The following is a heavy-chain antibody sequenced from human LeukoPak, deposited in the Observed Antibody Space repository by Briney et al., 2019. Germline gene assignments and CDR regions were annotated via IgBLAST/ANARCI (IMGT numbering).Heavy chain of an antibody. CDR3: AKYSGSSSLKYRYNWFDP. D-gene: IGHD5-12*01. Sequence: GGSLRLSCAASGFTFSSYAMSWVRQAPGKGLEWVSAISGSGGSTYYADSVKGRFTISRDNSKNTLYLQMNSLRAEDTAVYYCAKYSGSSSLKYRYNWFDPWGQGTLVTVSS. CDR2: ISGSGGST. V-gene: IGHV3-23*01. CDR1: GFTFSSYA. J-gene: IGHJ5*02.